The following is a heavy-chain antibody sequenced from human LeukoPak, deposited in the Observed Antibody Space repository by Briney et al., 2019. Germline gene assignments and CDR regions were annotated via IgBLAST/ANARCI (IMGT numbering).Heavy chain of an antibody. CDR2: INHSGST. Sequence: SETLSLTCAVYGGSFSGYYWSWIRQPPGKGLEWIGEINHSGSTNYNPSLKSRVTISVDTSKNQFSLKLSSVTAADTAVYYCARGRGYCSGGSCYVDYWGQGTLVTVSS. CDR1: GGSFSGYY. J-gene: IGHJ4*02. CDR3: ARGRGYCSGGSCYVDY. V-gene: IGHV4-34*01. D-gene: IGHD2-15*01.